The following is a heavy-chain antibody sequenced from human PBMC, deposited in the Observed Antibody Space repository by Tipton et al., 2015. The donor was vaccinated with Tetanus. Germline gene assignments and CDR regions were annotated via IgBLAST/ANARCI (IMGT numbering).Heavy chain of an antibody. Sequence: TLSLTCTVSGDSISSYYWNWIRQSPVKGLEWIGYINSGSTHYNPSLKSRVTMSRDTSKNQFSLKLASVTAADTAVYFCARANFDFSKKGPFDSWGQGILVIVSA. D-gene: IGHD3-3*01. CDR3: ARANFDFSKKGPFDS. J-gene: IGHJ4*02. CDR2: INSGST. V-gene: IGHV4-59*01. CDR1: GDSISSYY.